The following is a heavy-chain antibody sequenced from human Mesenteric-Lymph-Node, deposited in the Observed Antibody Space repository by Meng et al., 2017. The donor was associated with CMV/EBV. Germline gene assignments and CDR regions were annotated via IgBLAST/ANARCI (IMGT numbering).Heavy chain of an antibody. CDR1: GFRFSSYG. Sequence: GGSLRLSCAASGFRFSSYGMHWVRQAPGKGLEWVSVIYTGGSTYYADPEKGRFTISRDNSKNTLYLQMNSLRAEDTAVYYCARGPPYSHYFDSWGQGTLVTVSS. D-gene: IGHD4-11*01. V-gene: IGHV3-NL1*01. J-gene: IGHJ4*02. CDR3: ARGPPYSHYFDS. CDR2: IYTGGST.